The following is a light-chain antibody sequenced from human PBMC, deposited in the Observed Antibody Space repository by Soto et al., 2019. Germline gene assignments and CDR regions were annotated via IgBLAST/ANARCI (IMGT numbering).Light chain of an antibody. CDR1: ESVGNW. J-gene: IGKJ4*01. V-gene: IGKV1D-12*01. Sequence: DIQMTQSPSSLSASVGDRITITCRAHESVGNWLAWYQQKPGKAPKLLIYAATTLQSGVPSRFSGSRSGTVFSLTVSSLQPEDFATYYCQQANSFSLSFGGGTKVDIK. CDR3: QQANSFSLS. CDR2: AAT.